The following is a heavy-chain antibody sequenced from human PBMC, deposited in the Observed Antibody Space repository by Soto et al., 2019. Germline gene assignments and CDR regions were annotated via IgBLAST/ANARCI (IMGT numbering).Heavy chain of an antibody. Sequence: SETLSLTCTVSGGSISSSSYYWGWIRQPPGKGLEWIGSIYYSGSTYYNPSLKSRVTISVDRSKNQFSLKLSSVTAADTAVYYCARAGDSSGPVALGYWGQGTLVTVSS. CDR1: GGSISSSSYY. J-gene: IGHJ4*02. V-gene: IGHV4-39*07. CDR3: ARAGDSSGPVALGY. D-gene: IGHD6-19*01. CDR2: IYYSGST.